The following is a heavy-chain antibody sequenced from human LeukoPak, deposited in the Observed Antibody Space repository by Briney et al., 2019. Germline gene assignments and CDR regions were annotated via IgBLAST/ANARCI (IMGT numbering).Heavy chain of an antibody. CDR1: GFTFSSCW. D-gene: IGHD3-3*01. V-gene: IGHV3-74*01. CDR3: ARRIESYDFWSAYYTPDY. CDR2: ITSDGSKT. Sequence: PGGSLRLSCAASGFTFSSCWMYWVRQAPGKGLVWVSRITSDGSKTRYADSVKGRFTISRDNAKNTLYLQMSSLRAEDTAVYYCARRIESYDFWSAYYTPDYWGQGTLVTVSS. J-gene: IGHJ4*02.